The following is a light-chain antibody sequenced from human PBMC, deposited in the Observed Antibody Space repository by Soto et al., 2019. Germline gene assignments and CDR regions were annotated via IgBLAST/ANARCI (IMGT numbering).Light chain of an antibody. V-gene: IGLV2-8*01. CDR3: TSYVGGVNVV. J-gene: IGLJ2*01. CDR2: EVS. CDR1: SSDVGGYDF. Sequence: QSVLTQPPSASGSPGQSVTISCTGTSSDVGGYDFVSWYQQHPGKAPKLMIYEVSKRPSGVPDRFSGSKSGNTASLTVSGLQAEDEADYYCTSYVGGVNVVFGGGTKLTVL.